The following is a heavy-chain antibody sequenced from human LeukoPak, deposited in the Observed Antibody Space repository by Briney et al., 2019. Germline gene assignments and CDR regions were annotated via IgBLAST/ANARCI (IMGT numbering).Heavy chain of an antibody. CDR1: GGSISSSDNY. CDR3: ARDRGAKVVSAAIIACWFDP. CDR2: IYYSGST. D-gene: IGHD2-2*01. V-gene: IGHV4-39*07. J-gene: IGHJ5*02. Sequence: PSETLSLTCTVSGGSISSSDNYWGWIRQPPGKGLEWIGSIYYSGSTYYNPSLKSRVTISVDTSKNQFSLKLSSVTAADTAVYYCARDRGAKVVSAAIIACWFDPWGQGTLVTVSS.